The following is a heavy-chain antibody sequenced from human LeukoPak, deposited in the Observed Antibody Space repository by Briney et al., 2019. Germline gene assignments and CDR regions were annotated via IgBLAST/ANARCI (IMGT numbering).Heavy chain of an antibody. CDR2: IFHTGDT. V-gene: IGHV4-59*12. CDR1: GGSISSYY. CDR3: AKDGVSTSSNYGMDV. D-gene: IGHD2-2*01. Sequence: SETLSLTCTVSGGSISSYYWSWLRQSPGKGLEWIGEIFHTGDTNYNPSLKSRVTISIDISKKEFSLKMTSVTAADTAVYYCAKDGVSTSSNYGMDVWGQGTTVTVSS. J-gene: IGHJ6*02.